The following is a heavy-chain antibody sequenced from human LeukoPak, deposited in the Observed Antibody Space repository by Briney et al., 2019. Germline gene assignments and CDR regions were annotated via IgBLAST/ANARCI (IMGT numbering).Heavy chain of an antibody. Sequence: SETLSLTCAVSGYSISSGYYWGWIRQPPGKGLEWIGSIYHSGSTYYNPSLKSRVTISVDTSKNQLSLKLSSVTAADTAVYYCARHCSSTSCYYFDYWGQGTLVTVSS. CDR3: ARHCSSTSCYYFDY. D-gene: IGHD2-2*01. J-gene: IGHJ4*02. V-gene: IGHV4-38-2*01. CDR2: IYHSGST. CDR1: GYSISSGYY.